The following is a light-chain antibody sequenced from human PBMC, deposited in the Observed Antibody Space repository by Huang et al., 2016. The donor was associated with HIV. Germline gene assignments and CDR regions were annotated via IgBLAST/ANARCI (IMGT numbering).Light chain of an antibody. Sequence: EIVLTQAPATLSLFPGERATLSCRASQNVNNYLARYVQRPGQAPCILIYDAFNRATGIPARVSGSVSGTNFTLSINSLEPEDFAIYYCQQRSNWLFGPGTRVEVK. CDR1: QNVNNY. CDR2: DAF. CDR3: QQRSNWL. V-gene: IGKV3-11*01. J-gene: IGKJ3*01.